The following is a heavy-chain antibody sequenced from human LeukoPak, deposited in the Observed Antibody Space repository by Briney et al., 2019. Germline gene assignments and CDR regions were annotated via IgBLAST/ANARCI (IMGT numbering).Heavy chain of an antibody. CDR3: ARGDSYGAFDI. Sequence: GGSLRLSCAASGLTFSIYAMRGVRQAPGKGLEWVSGISISGANTYYADSVKGRFTISRDISKNTLYLQMNSLRVEDTAVYYCARGDSYGAFDIWGQGTMVTVSS. CDR1: GLTFSIYA. D-gene: IGHD3-10*01. J-gene: IGHJ3*02. CDR2: ISISGANT. V-gene: IGHV3-23*01.